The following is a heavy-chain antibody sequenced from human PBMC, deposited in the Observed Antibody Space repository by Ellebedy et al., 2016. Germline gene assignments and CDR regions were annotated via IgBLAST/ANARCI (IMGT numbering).Heavy chain of an antibody. J-gene: IGHJ4*02. V-gene: IGHV4-34*01. Sequence: SETLSLTCAVYGGSFSGYYWSWIRQPPGKGLEWIGEINHSGSTNYNPSLKSRVTISVDTSKNQFSLKLSSVTAADTAVYYCARSPRGFYEIYYFDYWGQGTLVTVSS. CDR1: GGSFSGYY. D-gene: IGHD3-3*01. CDR3: ARSPRGFYEIYYFDY. CDR2: INHSGST.